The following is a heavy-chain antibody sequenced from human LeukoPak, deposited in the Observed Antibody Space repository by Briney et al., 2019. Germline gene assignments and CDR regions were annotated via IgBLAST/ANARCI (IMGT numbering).Heavy chain of an antibody. Sequence: HSGGSLRLSCEVSGFILSYYGMNWVRQAPGKGLEWVSAISDSGDATYYADSVKGRFTISRDNSKSTLYLQMNNLRAEDTALYYCAKERGHSKPFDYWGQGTLVTVSS. D-gene: IGHD4-23*01. J-gene: IGHJ4*02. CDR1: GFILSYYG. CDR2: ISDSGDAT. CDR3: AKERGHSKPFDY. V-gene: IGHV3-23*01.